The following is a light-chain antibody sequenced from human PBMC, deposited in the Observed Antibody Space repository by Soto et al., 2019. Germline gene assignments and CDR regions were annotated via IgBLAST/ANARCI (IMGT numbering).Light chain of an antibody. V-gene: IGKV3-15*01. CDR1: QSVSSN. CDR3: QQYNVWPPEVT. Sequence: EIVMTQSPATLSVSPGERATFSCRASQSVSSNLAWYQQKPGQAPRLLIYDASTRATGIPARFSGSGSGTEFTLTISSLQSEDFAVYYCQQYNVWPPEVTFGGGTKVDIK. J-gene: IGKJ4*01. CDR2: DAS.